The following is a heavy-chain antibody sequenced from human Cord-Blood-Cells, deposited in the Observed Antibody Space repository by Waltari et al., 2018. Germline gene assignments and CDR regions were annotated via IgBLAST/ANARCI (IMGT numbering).Heavy chain of an antibody. CDR2: ISGSGGST. CDR1: GFTFSSYA. Sequence: EVQLLESGGGLVQPGGSLRLSCAASGFTFSSYAMSWVRQAPGQGLEWVSAISGSGGSTYYADSVKGRFTISRDNSKNTLYLQMNSLRAEDTAVYYCAKDIEPTYYYGSGSYVDYWGQGTLVTVSS. V-gene: IGHV3-23*01. J-gene: IGHJ4*02. D-gene: IGHD3-10*01. CDR3: AKDIEPTYYYGSGSYVDY.